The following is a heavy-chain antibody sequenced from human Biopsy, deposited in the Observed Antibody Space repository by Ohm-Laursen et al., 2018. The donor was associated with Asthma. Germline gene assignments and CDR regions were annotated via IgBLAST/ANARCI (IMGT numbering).Heavy chain of an antibody. Sequence: SLRLSCAASGFSFSDYYMTWMRQAPGKGLEWVSSIRSSGSTTYPAESVKGRFTISRDNAQKSLFLQMRSLRAEDTAIYYCARAFESSEWGPFYHYGLDVWGQGTTVAVSS. CDR1: GFSFSDYY. CDR2: IRSSGSTT. D-gene: IGHD6-25*01. J-gene: IGHJ6*02. V-gene: IGHV3-11*01. CDR3: ARAFESSEWGPFYHYGLDV.